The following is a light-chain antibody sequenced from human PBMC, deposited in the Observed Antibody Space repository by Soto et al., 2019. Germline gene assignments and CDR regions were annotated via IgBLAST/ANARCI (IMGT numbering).Light chain of an antibody. J-gene: IGKJ4*01. CDR1: RCVRSD. CDR3: VQDFNYPLT. Sequence: AIQMTQSPSSLSASVGDTFTISCLASRCVRSDVAWYQQRPGSVPKVLIYGAFNLYTGVPSRFSGSGYGSDFSLTISSLQPEDSATYYCVQDFNYPLTFGGGTKVDIK. CDR2: GAF. V-gene: IGKV1-6*01.